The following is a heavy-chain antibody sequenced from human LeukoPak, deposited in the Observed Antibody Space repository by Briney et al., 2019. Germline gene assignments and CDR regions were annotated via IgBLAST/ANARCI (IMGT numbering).Heavy chain of an antibody. CDR3: ARDRVGATTWDRVALDY. CDR1: GFTFGDYG. V-gene: IGHV3-20*04. D-gene: IGHD1-26*01. CDR2: INWNGGST. J-gene: IGHJ4*02. Sequence: PGKSLRLSCAASGFTFGDYGMSWVRQAPGKGLEWVSGINWNGGSTGYADSVKGRFTISRDNAKNSLYLQMNSLRAEDTALYYCARDRVGATTWDRVALDYWGQGTLVTVSS.